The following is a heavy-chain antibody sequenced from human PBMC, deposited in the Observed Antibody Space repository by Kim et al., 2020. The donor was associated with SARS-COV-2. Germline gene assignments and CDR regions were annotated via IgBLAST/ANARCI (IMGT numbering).Heavy chain of an antibody. CDR3: ARVKAVAEYYFDY. V-gene: IGHV4-59*01. D-gene: IGHD6-19*01. Sequence: NPALKSRVTISVDTSKNQFSLKLSSVTAADTAVYYCARVKAVAEYYFDYWGQGTLVTVSS. J-gene: IGHJ4*02.